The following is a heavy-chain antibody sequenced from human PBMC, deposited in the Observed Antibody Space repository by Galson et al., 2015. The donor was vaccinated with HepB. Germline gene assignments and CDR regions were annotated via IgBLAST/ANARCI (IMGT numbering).Heavy chain of an antibody. CDR2: INPNSGGT. CDR3: ARVTYYDFWRGVSDYYYYYYMDV. CDR1: GYTFTGYY. J-gene: IGHJ6*03. D-gene: IGHD3-3*01. Sequence: SVKVSCKASGYTFTGYYMHWVRQAPGQGLEWMGRINPNSGGTNYAQKFQGRVTMTRDTSISTAYMELSRLRSDDTAVYYCARVTYYDFWRGVSDYYYYYYMDVWGKGTTVTVSS. V-gene: IGHV1-2*06.